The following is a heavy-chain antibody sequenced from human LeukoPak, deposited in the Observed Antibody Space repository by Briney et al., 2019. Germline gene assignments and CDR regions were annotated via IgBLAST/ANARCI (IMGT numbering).Heavy chain of an antibody. V-gene: IGHV3-64D*06. CDR3: VGYCSTTTCSTDY. CDR2: ITNNGGST. Sequence: GGSLRRSCSASGFTFSSYAMHWVRQAPGKGLDYVSAITNNGGSTYYADSVKGRFTISRDNSKNTMYLQMSSLRAEDTAVYYCVGYCSTTTCSTDYWGQGTLVTVSS. CDR1: GFTFSSYA. D-gene: IGHD2-2*01. J-gene: IGHJ4*02.